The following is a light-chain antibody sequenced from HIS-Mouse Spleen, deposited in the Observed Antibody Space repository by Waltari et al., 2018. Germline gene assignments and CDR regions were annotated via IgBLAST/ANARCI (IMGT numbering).Light chain of an antibody. CDR2: KDS. J-gene: IGLJ2*01. Sequence: RITCSGDALPKQYAYWYQQKPDQAPVLVIYKDSERPSGIPERFSGSSSGTTVTLTISGVQAEDEADYYCQSADSSGTYVVFGGGTKLTVL. CDR1: ALPKQY. V-gene: IGLV3-25*03. CDR3: QSADSSGTYVV.